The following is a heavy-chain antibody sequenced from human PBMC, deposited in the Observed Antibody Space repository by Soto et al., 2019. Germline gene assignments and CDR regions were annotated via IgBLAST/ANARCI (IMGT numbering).Heavy chain of an antibody. V-gene: IGHV3-64D*06. D-gene: IGHD6-13*01. CDR1: GFTFSSYA. CDR3: VKGIAARTHFDY. CDR2: ISSNGGGT. J-gene: IGHJ4*02. Sequence: GGSLRLSCSASGFTFSSYAMHWVRQAPGKGLEYVSAISSNGGGTYYADSVKGRFTISRDNSKNTLYLEMSSLRAEDTAVYYFVKGIAARTHFDYWGQGTLVTVSS.